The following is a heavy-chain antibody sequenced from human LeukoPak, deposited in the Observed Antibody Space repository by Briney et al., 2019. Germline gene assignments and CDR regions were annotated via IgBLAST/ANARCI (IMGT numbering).Heavy chain of an antibody. CDR2: ISWNSGSI. J-gene: IGHJ4*02. D-gene: IGHD2-21*01. V-gene: IGHV3-9*01. CDR3: VVGGVIY. CDR1: GFTFDDYA. Sequence: GGSLRLSCAASGFTFDDYAMHWVRQAPGKGLEWVSGISWNSGSIGYADSVKGRFTISRDNAKNSLYLQMNNLRADDTAVYYCVVGGVIYWGRGTLVTVS.